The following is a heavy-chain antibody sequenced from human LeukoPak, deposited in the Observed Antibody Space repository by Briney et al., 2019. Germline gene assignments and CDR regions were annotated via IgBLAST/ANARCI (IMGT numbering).Heavy chain of an antibody. J-gene: IGHJ3*02. Sequence: PGGSLRLSCAASGFAFSSSGFHWVRQAPGKGLEWVAVISSDGSNKYYTDSVKGRFTISRDNAKNSLYLQMNSLRAEDTAVYYCVIRNAFDIWGQGTMVTVSS. CDR2: ISSDGSNK. D-gene: IGHD4-17*01. V-gene: IGHV3-33*03. CDR1: GFAFSSSG. CDR3: VIRNAFDI.